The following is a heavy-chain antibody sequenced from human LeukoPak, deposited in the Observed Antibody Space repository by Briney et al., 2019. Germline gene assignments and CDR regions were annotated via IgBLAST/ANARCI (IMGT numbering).Heavy chain of an antibody. Sequence: GGSLRLSCAASGFTFSSYSMNWVRQAPGTGLEWVSYISSSSSIIYYADSVKGRFTISRDNAKNSLYLQMNSLRAEDTAVYYCARDEYYYDSSGYYYGVFDYWGQGTLVTVSS. J-gene: IGHJ4*02. V-gene: IGHV3-48*04. CDR2: ISSSSSII. D-gene: IGHD3-22*01. CDR3: ARDEYYYDSSGYYYGVFDY. CDR1: GFTFSSYS.